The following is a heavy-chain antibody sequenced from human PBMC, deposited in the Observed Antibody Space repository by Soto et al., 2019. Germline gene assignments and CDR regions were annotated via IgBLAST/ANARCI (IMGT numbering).Heavy chain of an antibody. D-gene: IGHD3-22*01. J-gene: IGHJ4*01. V-gene: IGHV3-15*01. CDR1: GLSFSTQG. Sequence: GGSLRLSCAASGLSFSTQGMSWVRQAPGKGLEWVGRVKSKTDGGTTDFAAPVKGRFAISRDDSKNMVYLEMNSLKTEDTAIYYCTTDSYITSIIVRFDYWGHGTLVTVSS. CDR3: TTDSYITSIIVRFDY. CDR2: VKSKTDGGTT.